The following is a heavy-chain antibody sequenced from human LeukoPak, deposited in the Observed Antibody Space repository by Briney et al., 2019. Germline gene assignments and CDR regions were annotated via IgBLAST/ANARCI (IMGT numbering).Heavy chain of an antibody. CDR2: INHSGST. J-gene: IGHJ6*02. D-gene: IGHD5-18*01. CDR1: GGSFSGYY. V-gene: IGHV4-34*01. CDR3: ASTGGYSCGLYYYGMDV. Sequence: PSETLSLTCAVYGGSFSGYYWSWIRQPPGKGLEWIGEINHSGSTNYNPSLKSRVTISVDTSKNQFSLKLSSVTAADTAVYYCASTGGYSCGLYYYGMDVWGQGTTVTVSS.